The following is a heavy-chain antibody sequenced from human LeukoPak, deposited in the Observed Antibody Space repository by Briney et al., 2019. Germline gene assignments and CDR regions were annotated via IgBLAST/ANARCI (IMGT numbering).Heavy chain of an antibody. V-gene: IGHV4-59*11. J-gene: IGHJ3*02. CDR3: ARDLVTVTKGFDI. CDR1: TDSFSSHY. Sequence: SETLSLTCAVSTDSFSSHYWTWIRQPPGKGLEWIGYISYVGSTNYNPSLKSRVTISIDTSKNQFSLKLSSVTAADTAVYYCARDLVTVTKGFDIWGQGTMVSVSS. D-gene: IGHD4-17*01. CDR2: ISYVGST.